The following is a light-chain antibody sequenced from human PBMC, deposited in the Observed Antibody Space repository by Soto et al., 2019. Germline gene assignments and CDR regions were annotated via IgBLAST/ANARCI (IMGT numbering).Light chain of an antibody. V-gene: IGKV4-1*01. CDR1: QSLFYSPNNKHY. CDR2: WAS. J-gene: IGKJ1*01. Sequence: DIVMTQSPDSLAVSLGERATLSCKSSQSLFYSPNNKHYLAWYQHKPGQPPKLLIYWASIRNSGVPDRFSGSGSGTDFTLTISSLQAEDVAVYYCQQYYGTPWTFGQGTKVEIE. CDR3: QQYYGTPWT.